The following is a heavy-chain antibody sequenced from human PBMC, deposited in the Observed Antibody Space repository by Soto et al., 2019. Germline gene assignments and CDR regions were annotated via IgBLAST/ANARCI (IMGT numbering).Heavy chain of an antibody. CDR3: AKMTSANYYDPVFS. V-gene: IGHV3-11*01. CDR1: GFTFSDYY. CDR2: ISSSGNTI. D-gene: IGHD3-22*01. Sequence: QVQLVESGGGLVKTSESLTIACAASGFTFSDYYMSWVRQAPGKGLEWVSYISSSGNTIYYADSVKGRFTISRDNAKNSVYLQMNSLRAEDTAIYFCAKMTSANYYDPVFSWGQGNRVTVSS. J-gene: IGHJ4*02.